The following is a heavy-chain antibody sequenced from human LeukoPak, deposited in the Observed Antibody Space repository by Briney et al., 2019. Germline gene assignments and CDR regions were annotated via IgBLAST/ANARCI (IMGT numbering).Heavy chain of an antibody. J-gene: IGHJ3*02. CDR2: ISTYNGHT. V-gene: IGHV1-18*01. Sequence: ASVKVSCKASGYTFTTYALNWVRQAPGQGLEWLGLISTYNGHTMYAQKVQGRVTLTMDTSTSTAYLELSSLRFDDTAVYYCARVARSGSYYGGNAFDIWGQGTMVTVSS. D-gene: IGHD1-26*01. CDR1: GYTFTTYA. CDR3: ARVARSGSYYGGNAFDI.